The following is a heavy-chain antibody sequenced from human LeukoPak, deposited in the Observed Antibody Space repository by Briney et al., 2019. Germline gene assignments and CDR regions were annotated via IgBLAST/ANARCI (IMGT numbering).Heavy chain of an antibody. CDR3: ARGPYYYDSSGYYFH. D-gene: IGHD3-22*01. J-gene: IGHJ4*02. CDR1: GFTSSSYW. CDR2: INSDGSST. Sequence: GGSLRLYCAASGFTSSSYWMHWVRQAPGKGLVWVSRINSDGSSTSYADSVKGRFTISRDNAKNTLYLQMNSLRAEDTAVYYCARGPYYYDSSGYYFHWGQGTLVTVSS. V-gene: IGHV3-74*01.